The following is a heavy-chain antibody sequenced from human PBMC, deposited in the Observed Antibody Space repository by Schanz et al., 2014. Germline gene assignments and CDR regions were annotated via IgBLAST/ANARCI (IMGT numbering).Heavy chain of an antibody. J-gene: IGHJ4*02. D-gene: IGHD6-13*01. CDR2: INPSGGST. CDR3: ARDCEAAADCDY. CDR1: GYTFTSYY. Sequence: QGQLVQSGAEVKKPGASVKVSCKASGYTFTSYYMHWVRQAPGQGLEWMGIINPSGGSTSYAQKFQGRVTMTRDTSTSTVYMELSSLRSEDTAVYYCARDCEAAADCDYWGQGTLVTASS. V-gene: IGHV1-46*01.